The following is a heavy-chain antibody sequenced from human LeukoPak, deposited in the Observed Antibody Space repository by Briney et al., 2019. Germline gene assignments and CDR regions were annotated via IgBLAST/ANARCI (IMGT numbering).Heavy chain of an antibody. V-gene: IGHV5-51*01. CDR1: GYSLTTYW. J-gene: IGHJ4*02. D-gene: IGHD2-2*01. CDR3: ARRQGCSSTSCPPDS. Sequence: GESLKISCKGSGYSLTTYWIGWVRQMPGKGLEWMGIIYPGDSDTRYSPSFQGQVTMSADKSINTAYLQWSSLKASDTAMYYCARRQGCSSTSCPPDSWGQGTLVTVSS. CDR2: IYPGDSDT.